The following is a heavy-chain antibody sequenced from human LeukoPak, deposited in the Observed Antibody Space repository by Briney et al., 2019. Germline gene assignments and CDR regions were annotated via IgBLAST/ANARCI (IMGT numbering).Heavy chain of an antibody. J-gene: IGHJ4*02. CDR1: GGSISSYY. D-gene: IGHD3-3*02. V-gene: IGHV4-4*07. Sequence: SETLSLTCTVSGGSISSYYWSWIRQPAGKGLEWIGRIYTSGSTNYNPSLKSRVTMSVDTSKNQLSLKLSSVTAADTAVYYCARGFHFWSGYYGGPFDYWGQGTLVTVSS. CDR3: ARGFHFWSGYYGGPFDY. CDR2: IYTSGST.